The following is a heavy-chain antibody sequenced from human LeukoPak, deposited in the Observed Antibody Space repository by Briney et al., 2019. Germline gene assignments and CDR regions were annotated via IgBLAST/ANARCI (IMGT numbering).Heavy chain of an antibody. D-gene: IGHD3-3*01. CDR1: GGSISSYY. CDR2: IYCSGST. Sequence: SETLSLTCTVSGGSISSYYWSWIRQPPGKGLEWIGYIYCSGSTKYKPSLKSRVTISVDTSKNQFSLKLSSVTAADTAVYYCARGRFLDAFDVWGQGTMVTVSS. J-gene: IGHJ3*01. CDR3: ARGRFLDAFDV. V-gene: IGHV4-59*01.